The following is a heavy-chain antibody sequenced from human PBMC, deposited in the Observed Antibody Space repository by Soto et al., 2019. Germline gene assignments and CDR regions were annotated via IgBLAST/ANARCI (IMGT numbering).Heavy chain of an antibody. V-gene: IGHV1-69*13. D-gene: IGHD5-12*01. J-gene: IGHJ5*02. CDR1: GGTFSSYA. CDR3: ARRDGYNWDWFDP. Sequence: ASVKVSCKASGGTFSSYAISWVRQAPGQGLEWMGGIIPIFGTANYAQKFQGRVTITADESTSTAYMELSSLRSEDTAVYYCARRDGYNWDWFDPWGRGTLVTVSS. CDR2: IIPIFGTA.